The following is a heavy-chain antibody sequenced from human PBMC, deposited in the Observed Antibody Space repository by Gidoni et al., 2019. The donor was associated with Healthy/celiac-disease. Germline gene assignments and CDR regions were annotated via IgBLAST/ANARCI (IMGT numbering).Heavy chain of an antibody. J-gene: IGHJ4*02. Sequence: QLQLQESGPGLVKPSETLSLTCTVPGGSISSSSYYWGWSRQPPGKGLEWIGSIYYSGSTYYNPSLKSRVTISVDTSKNQFSLKLSSVTAADTAVYYCAREADRYYDILTGRDYWGQGTLVTVSS. CDR3: AREADRYYDILTGRDY. CDR1: GGSISSSSYY. CDR2: IYYSGST. V-gene: IGHV4-39*02. D-gene: IGHD3-9*01.